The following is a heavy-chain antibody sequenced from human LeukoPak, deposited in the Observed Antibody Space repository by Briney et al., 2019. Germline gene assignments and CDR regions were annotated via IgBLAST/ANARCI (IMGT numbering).Heavy chain of an antibody. J-gene: IGHJ4*02. CDR1: GGSISSGGYS. CDR3: ARHNWNDSGFDY. D-gene: IGHD1-20*01. V-gene: IGHV4-30-2*01. CDR2: IYHSGGT. Sequence: SETLSLTCAVSGGSISSGGYSWSWIRQPPGKGLEWIGYIYHSGGTYYNPSLKSRVTISVDRSKNQFSLKLSSVTAADTAVYYCARHNWNDSGFDYWGQGTLVTVSS.